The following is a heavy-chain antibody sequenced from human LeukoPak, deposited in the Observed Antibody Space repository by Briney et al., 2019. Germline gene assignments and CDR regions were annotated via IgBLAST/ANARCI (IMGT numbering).Heavy chain of an antibody. V-gene: IGHV1-69*04. J-gene: IGHJ5*02. D-gene: IGHD2-15*01. CDR1: GGTFSSYA. CDR2: IIPIFGIA. Sequence: SVKVSCKASGGTFSSYAISWVRQAPGQGLEWMGRIIPIFGIANYAQKFTGRVTITADKSTSTAYMELSSLRSEDTAVYYCARANLGRPVGHCSGGSCYSDSSWFDPWGQGTLVTVSS. CDR3: ARANLGRPVGHCSGGSCYSDSSWFDP.